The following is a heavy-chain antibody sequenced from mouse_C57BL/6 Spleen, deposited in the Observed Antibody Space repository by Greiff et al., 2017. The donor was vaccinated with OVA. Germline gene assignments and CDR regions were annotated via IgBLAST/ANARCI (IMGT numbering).Heavy chain of an antibody. D-gene: IGHD2-3*01. V-gene: IGHV3-6*01. J-gene: IGHJ2*01. Sequence: ESGPGLVKPSQSLSLTCSVTGYSITSGYYWNWIRQFPGNKLEWMGYISYDGSNNYNPSLKNRISITRDTSKNQFFLKLNSVTTEDTATYYCARDRGDGYYYFDYWGQGTTLTVSS. CDR1: GYSITSGYY. CDR2: ISYDGSN. CDR3: ARDRGDGYYYFDY.